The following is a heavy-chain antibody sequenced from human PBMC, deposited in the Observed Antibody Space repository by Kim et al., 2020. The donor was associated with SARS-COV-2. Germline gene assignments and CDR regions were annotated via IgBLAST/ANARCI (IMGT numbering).Heavy chain of an antibody. V-gene: IGHV1-3*01. CDR3: ARAPTTMIVRRDFDY. CDR2: INAGNGNT. D-gene: IGHD3-22*01. Sequence: ASVKVSCKASGYTFTSYAMHWVRQAPGQRLEWMGWINAGNGNTKYSQKFQGRVTITRDTSASTAYMELSSLRSEDTAVYYCARAPTTMIVRRDFDYWGQGTLVTVSS. J-gene: IGHJ4*02. CDR1: GYTFTSYA.